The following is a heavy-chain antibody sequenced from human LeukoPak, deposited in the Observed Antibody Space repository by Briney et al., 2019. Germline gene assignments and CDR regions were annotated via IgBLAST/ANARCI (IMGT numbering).Heavy chain of an antibody. CDR2: ISYDGSNK. V-gene: IGHV3-30-3*01. CDR3: APRPDTDLDY. Sequence: GGSLRLSCAASGFTFSSYAMHWVRQAPGKGLEWVAVISYDGSNKYYADSVKGRFTISRDNSKNTLYLQMNSLRAEDTAVYYCAPRPDTDLDYWGQGTLVTVSS. CDR1: GFTFSSYA. J-gene: IGHJ4*02.